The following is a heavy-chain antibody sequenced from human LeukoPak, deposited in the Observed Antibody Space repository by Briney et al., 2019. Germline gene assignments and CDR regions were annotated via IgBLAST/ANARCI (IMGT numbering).Heavy chain of an antibody. V-gene: IGHV4-39*01. D-gene: IGHD5-18*01. J-gene: IGHJ3*02. CDR3: ARRGQAALVGSFDI. Sequence: SETLSLTCTVSGGSISSSSYYWGWIRQPPGKGLEWIGSISYSGSTYSNPSLKSRVTISVDTSKNQFSLKLSSVTAADTAVYYCARRGQAALVGSFDIWGQGTMVTVSS. CDR1: GGSISSSSYY. CDR2: ISYSGST.